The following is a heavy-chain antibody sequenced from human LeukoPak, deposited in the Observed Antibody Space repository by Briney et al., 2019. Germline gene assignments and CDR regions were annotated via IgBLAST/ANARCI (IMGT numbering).Heavy chain of an antibody. CDR2: ISASGTLT. J-gene: IGHJ4*02. CDR3: ARHLSGVTGYTYGRGIDY. V-gene: IGHV3-48*03. D-gene: IGHD5-18*01. CDR1: GFSFSSYE. Sequence: PGGSLRLSCTASGFSFSSYEMNWVRQAPGKGLEWISYISASGTLTHYADSVEGRFTISRDNAKTSLYLQMNTLRAEDTAVYYCARHLSGVTGYTYGRGIDYWGQGTLVTVSS.